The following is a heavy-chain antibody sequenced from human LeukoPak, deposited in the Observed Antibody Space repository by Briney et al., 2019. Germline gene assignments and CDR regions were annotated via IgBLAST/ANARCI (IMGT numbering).Heavy chain of an antibody. CDR1: GFTSSSYS. Sequence: GGSLRLSCAASGFTSSSYSMNWVRQAPGKGLEWVSSISSSSNIIYYADSVKGRFTISRDNAKNSLYLQMNSLRAEDTAVYYCARAATYNWNDVNYWGQGTLVTVSS. CDR2: ISSSSNII. V-gene: IGHV3-21*04. J-gene: IGHJ4*02. D-gene: IGHD1-20*01. CDR3: ARAATYNWNDVNY.